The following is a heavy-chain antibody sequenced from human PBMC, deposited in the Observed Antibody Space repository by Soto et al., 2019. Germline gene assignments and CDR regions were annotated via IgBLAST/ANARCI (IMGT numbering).Heavy chain of an antibody. V-gene: IGHV4-34*01. Sequence: SETLSLTCAAYGGSFSGYYWSWIRQPPGKGLEWIGEINHSGSTNYNPSLKSRVTISVDTSKNQFSLKLSSVTAADTAVYYCARATKPVLRYFDWSAPQIVWFDPWGQGTLVTVSS. CDR1: GGSFSGYY. D-gene: IGHD3-9*01. CDR2: INHSGST. J-gene: IGHJ5*02. CDR3: ARATKPVLRYFDWSAPQIVWFDP.